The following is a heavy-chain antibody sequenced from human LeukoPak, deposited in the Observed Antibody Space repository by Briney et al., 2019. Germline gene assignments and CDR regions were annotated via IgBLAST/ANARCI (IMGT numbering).Heavy chain of an antibody. CDR3: AKAMTEYSNYYYYYMDV. D-gene: IGHD4-11*01. CDR1: GFTFSSYS. CDR2: ISSSSSYM. Sequence: PGGSLRLSCAASGFTFSSYSMNWVRQAPGKGLEWVSSISSSSSYMYYADSVKGRFTISRDNAKNSLYLQMNSLRAEDTAVNYCAKAMTEYSNYYYYYMDVWGKGTTVTVSS. V-gene: IGHV3-21*01. J-gene: IGHJ6*03.